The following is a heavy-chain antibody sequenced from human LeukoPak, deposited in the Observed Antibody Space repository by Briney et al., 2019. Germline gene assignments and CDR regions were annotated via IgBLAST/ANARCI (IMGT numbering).Heavy chain of an antibody. J-gene: IGHJ4*02. CDR2: ITATSLHI. CDR3: ARGRSSWYGVYFDY. V-gene: IGHV3-21*01. Sequence: GGSLRLSCAASGVTFSGYSMNWVRQAPGKGLEWVSAITATSLHIYYADSVKGRFTISRDNAKNSLYLQMNSLRTEDTAVYYCARGRSSWYGVYFDYWGQGTLVTVSS. CDR1: GVTFSGYS. D-gene: IGHD6-13*01.